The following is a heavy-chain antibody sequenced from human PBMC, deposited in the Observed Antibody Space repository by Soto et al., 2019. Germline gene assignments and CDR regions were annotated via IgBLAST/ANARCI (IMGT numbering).Heavy chain of an antibody. V-gene: IGHV3-23*01. J-gene: IGHJ4*02. CDR2: ISGSGGST. CDR3: SWIRQSPEKGLEWLGYIGHLGTTYYNPSFKSRLSLSIDRTRNQFSLSLSSMTAADKAVYYCARGGGYDSFDF. D-gene: IGHD3-3*01. CDR1: GFTFSSYA. Sequence: PGGSLRLSCAASGFTFSSYAMSWVRQAPGKGLEWVSAISGSGGSTYYADSVKGRFTISRDNSKNTLYLQMNSLRAEDTAVYSWSWIRQSPEKGLEWLGYIGHLGTTYYNPSFKSRLSLSIDRTRNQFSLSLSSMTAADKAVYYCARGGGYDSFDFWGQGIQV.